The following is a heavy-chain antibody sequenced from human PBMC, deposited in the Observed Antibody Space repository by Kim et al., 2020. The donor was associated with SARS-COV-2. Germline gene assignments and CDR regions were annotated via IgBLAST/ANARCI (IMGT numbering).Heavy chain of an antibody. J-gene: IGHJ4*02. D-gene: IGHD6-19*01. CDR2: ISSSSSYI. Sequence: GGSLRLSCAASGFTFSSYSMNWVRQAPGKGLEWVSSISSSSSYIYYADSVKGRFTISRDNAKNSLYLQMNSLRAEDTAVYYCAGRRSGWYTGHYWGQGTLVTVSS. CDR1: GFTFSSYS. CDR3: AGRRSGWYTGHY. V-gene: IGHV3-21*01.